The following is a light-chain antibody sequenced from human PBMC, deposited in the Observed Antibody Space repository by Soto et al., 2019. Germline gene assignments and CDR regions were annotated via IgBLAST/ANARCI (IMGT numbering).Light chain of an antibody. CDR1: SSDVGGYNY. Sequence: QSALTQPPSASGSPGQSVTISCTGTSSDVGGYNYVSWYQQHPGKAPKLMIYEVSKRPSGVPDRFSGSKSGNTASLTVSGLQAEDEGGYYCSSHAAGGVFGGGTKLTVL. V-gene: IGLV2-8*01. CDR2: EVS. CDR3: SSHAAGGV. J-gene: IGLJ3*02.